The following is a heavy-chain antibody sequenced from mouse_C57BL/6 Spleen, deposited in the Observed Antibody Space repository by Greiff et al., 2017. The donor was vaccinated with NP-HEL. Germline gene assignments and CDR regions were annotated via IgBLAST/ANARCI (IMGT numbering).Heavy chain of an antibody. CDR3: ARGSPAWFAY. Sequence: EVQLQESGPGLVKPSQSLSLTCSVTGYSITSGYYWNWIRQFPGNKLEWMGYISYDGSNNYNPSLNNRISITRDTSKNQFFLKLNSVTTEDTATYYCARGSPAWFAYWGQGTLVTVSA. CDR1: GYSITSGYY. J-gene: IGHJ3*01. CDR2: ISYDGSN. D-gene: IGHD1-1*01. V-gene: IGHV3-6*01.